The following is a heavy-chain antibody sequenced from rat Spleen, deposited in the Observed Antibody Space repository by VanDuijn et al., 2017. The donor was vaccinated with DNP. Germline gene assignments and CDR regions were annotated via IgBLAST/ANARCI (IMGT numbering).Heavy chain of an antibody. Sequence: EVRLQESGPGLVQPSQSLSLTCSVTGYSITSNYWAWIRKFPGNKMEWIGYINYSGSTGYNPSLKSRISITRDTSKNQFFLQFNSVTTEDTATYYCARFRTGPDYWGQGVMVTVSS. CDR2: INYSGST. CDR3: ARFRTGPDY. D-gene: IGHD4-2*01. V-gene: IGHV3-1*01. J-gene: IGHJ2*01. CDR1: GYSITSNY.